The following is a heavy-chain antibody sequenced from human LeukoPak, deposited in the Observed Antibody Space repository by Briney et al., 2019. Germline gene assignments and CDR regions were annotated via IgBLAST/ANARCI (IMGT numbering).Heavy chain of an antibody. V-gene: IGHV3-48*01. Sequence: GGPLRLSCAASGFTFSTYSMNWVRQAPGKGLEWVSYISSSSSTIYYADSVKGRFTISRDNAKNSLYLQMNSLRAEDTAVYYCARGSTYYDSSGQVPFDYWDQGTLVTVSS. J-gene: IGHJ4*02. CDR1: GFTFSTYS. CDR2: ISSSSSTI. D-gene: IGHD3-22*01. CDR3: ARGSTYYDSSGQVPFDY.